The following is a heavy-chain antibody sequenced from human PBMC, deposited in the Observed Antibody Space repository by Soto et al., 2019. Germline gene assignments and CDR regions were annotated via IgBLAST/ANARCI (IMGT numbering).Heavy chain of an antibody. CDR2: ISYDGNKK. V-gene: IGHV3-30*03. D-gene: IGHD1-7*01. Sequence: QVPVVESGGGVVQPGKSLRLSCAASGFTFNNYGLHWVRQAPGKGLEWVATISYDGNKKYYADSVKGRFAISRDNSRKTLYLQMNSLRTEDTAVYYCAPEWNFVDYWGQGTLVIVSS. J-gene: IGHJ4*02. CDR1: GFTFNNYG. CDR3: APEWNFVDY.